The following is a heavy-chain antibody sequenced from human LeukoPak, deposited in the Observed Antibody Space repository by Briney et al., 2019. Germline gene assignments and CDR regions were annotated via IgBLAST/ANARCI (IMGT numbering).Heavy chain of an antibody. CDR1: GFTFNIYA. V-gene: IGHV3-23*01. D-gene: IGHD6-19*01. Sequence: GGSLRLSCAASGFTFNIYAMSWVRQAPGKGLEWVSTIRGSDGTTYYADSVKGRFTISRDNSKNTLYLQMNSPRAEDTAVYYCAKRCVRGWSTDAFDFWGQGTKVTVSS. J-gene: IGHJ3*01. CDR3: AKRCVRGWSTDAFDF. CDR2: IRGSDGTT.